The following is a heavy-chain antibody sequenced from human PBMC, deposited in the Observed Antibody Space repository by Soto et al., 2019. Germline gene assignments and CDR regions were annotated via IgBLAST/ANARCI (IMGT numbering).Heavy chain of an antibody. V-gene: IGHV3-53*01. Sequence: GGSLRLSCEASGFIVSNNFMNWVRQAPGKGLEWVSVIYSGGGTYYADSVKGRFTISRDISKNTLYLHMNSLRDDDTAVYYCVGKWFDFWGQGTKVTVSS. CDR2: IYSGGGT. J-gene: IGHJ5*01. CDR3: VGKWFDF. CDR1: GFIVSNNF.